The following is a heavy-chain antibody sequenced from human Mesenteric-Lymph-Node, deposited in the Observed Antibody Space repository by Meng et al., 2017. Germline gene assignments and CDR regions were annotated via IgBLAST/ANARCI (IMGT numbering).Heavy chain of an antibody. CDR2: VSYSGSA. CDR3: ARVREGTSCYDC. Sequence: QVQLRESGPGLVKPSETLALTCIVSGDSIRRGGNYWSWIRQHPGQGLEWIGYVSYSGSAYYNPSLKSRVSISVDTSQNQFSLKLSSVTAADTAVYYCARVREGTSCYDCWGQGTLVTVSS. CDR1: GDSIRRGGNY. D-gene: IGHD6-13*01. V-gene: IGHV4-31*03. J-gene: IGHJ4*02.